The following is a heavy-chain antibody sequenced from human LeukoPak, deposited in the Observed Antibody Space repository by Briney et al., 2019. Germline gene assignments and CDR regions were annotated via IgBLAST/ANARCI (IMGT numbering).Heavy chain of an antibody. CDR2: ISPYSGET. Sequence: GASVKVSCKASGYTFTNFGITWLRQAPGQGLEWMGWISPYSGETKYPQKVQGRITLTTDTSTTTAYMELRSLRSDDTAKYYCARGFFGWYAFDSWGQRTLVSVSS. V-gene: IGHV1-18*01. CDR1: GYTFTNFG. D-gene: IGHD6-19*01. J-gene: IGHJ4*02. CDR3: ARGFFGWYAFDS.